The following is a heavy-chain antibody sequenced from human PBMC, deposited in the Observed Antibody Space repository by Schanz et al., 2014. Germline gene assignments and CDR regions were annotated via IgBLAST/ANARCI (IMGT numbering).Heavy chain of an antibody. CDR1: GFTFSSYA. Sequence: EVQLVESGGGLVQPGGSLRLSCAASGFTFSSYAMSWVRQAPGKGLEWISYIGSSSSRIDHADSVKGRFTISRDNAKNSVFLQMNSLRAEDTAVYYCVRDSFFAFDYWGQGTLVTVAS. J-gene: IGHJ4*02. V-gene: IGHV3-48*01. CDR3: VRDSFFAFDY. CDR2: IGSSSSRI. D-gene: IGHD3-3*01.